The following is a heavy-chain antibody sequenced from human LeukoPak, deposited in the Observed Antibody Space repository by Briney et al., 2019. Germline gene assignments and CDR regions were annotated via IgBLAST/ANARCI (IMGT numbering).Heavy chain of an antibody. Sequence: SETLSLTCTDSGGSISSGGYYWSWIRQHPGKGLEWIGYIYYSGSTYYNPSLKSRVTISVDTSKNQFSLKLSSVTAADTAVYYCARDPVAQAEFDYWGQGTLVTVSS. J-gene: IGHJ4*02. CDR1: GGSISSGGYY. CDR2: IYYSGST. V-gene: IGHV4-31*03. CDR3: ARDPVAQAEFDY. D-gene: IGHD4-23*01.